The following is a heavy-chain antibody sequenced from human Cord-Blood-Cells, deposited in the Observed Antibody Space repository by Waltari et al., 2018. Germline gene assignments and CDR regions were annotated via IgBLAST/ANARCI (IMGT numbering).Heavy chain of an antibody. Sequence: QVQLQQWGAGLLKPSETLSFTCAVYGGSFSGYYWSWLRQPPVKGLEWIGEINHSGSTNYNPSLKSRVTISVDTSKNQFSLKLSSVTAADTAVYYCARVFTYYDFWSGYYHAFDIWGQGTMVTVSS. CDR2: INHSGST. V-gene: IGHV4-34*01. CDR1: GGSFSGYY. CDR3: ARVFTYYDFWSGYYHAFDI. D-gene: IGHD3-3*01. J-gene: IGHJ3*02.